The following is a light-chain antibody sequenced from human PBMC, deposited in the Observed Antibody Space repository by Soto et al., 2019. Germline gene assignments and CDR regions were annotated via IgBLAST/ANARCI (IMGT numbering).Light chain of an antibody. V-gene: IGLV2-14*03. CDR1: SSDVGGFNY. CDR3: SSYTTSRTVV. CDR2: DVS. Sequence: QSALTQPASVSGSPGQSITISCTGTSSDVGGFNYVSWYQQHPDKAPKLIIYDVSNRPSGVSDRFSGSKSANTASLTISGLQAEDEADYYCSSYTTSRTVVFGGGTKLTVL. J-gene: IGLJ2*01.